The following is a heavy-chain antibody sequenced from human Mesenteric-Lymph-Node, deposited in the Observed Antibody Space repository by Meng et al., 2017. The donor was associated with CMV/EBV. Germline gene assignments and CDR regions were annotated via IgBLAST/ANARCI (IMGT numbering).Heavy chain of an antibody. CDR1: GFSFSTFW. J-gene: IGHJ4*02. Sequence: GESLKISCAASGFSFSTFWMSWVRQAPGKGLEWVAHIKEDGTDIYYVDSVKGRFTISRDNAENSLYLQMNSLRAEDTAVYYCARDSFRFLDYWGQGTLVTVSS. V-gene: IGHV3-7*01. CDR2: IKEDGTDI. D-gene: IGHD3-3*01. CDR3: ARDSFRFLDY.